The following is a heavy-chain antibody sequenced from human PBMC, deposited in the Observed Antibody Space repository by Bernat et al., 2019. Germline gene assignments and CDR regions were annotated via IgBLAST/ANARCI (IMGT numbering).Heavy chain of an antibody. CDR2: IDWDGDK. V-gene: IGHV2-70*15. J-gene: IGHJ6*03. Sequence: QVTLRESGPALVKPTQSLTLTCTFSGFSLSPTGMSASWIRQPPGKALECLARIDWDGDKYYSPSLKTRLTISKDTSKNQVVLTMTNMDPVDTATYYCARTAYKRNFASYYYYYMDVWGKGTTVTVSS. D-gene: IGHD1-7*01. CDR1: GFSLSPTGMS. CDR3: ARTAYKRNFASYYYYYMDV.